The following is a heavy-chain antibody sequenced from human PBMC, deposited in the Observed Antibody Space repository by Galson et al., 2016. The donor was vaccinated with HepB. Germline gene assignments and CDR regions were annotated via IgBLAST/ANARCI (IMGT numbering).Heavy chain of an antibody. Sequence: SLRLSCAASGITVSSSYMIWVRQAPRKGLEWVSVIDIGGTTHYADPVKGRLTISRDNSKNTLDLQMNSLIGEDTAVYYWARDSTVAHRAGYWGQGTLVTFSS. D-gene: IGHD1-14*01. CDR2: IDIGGTT. CDR3: ARDSTVAHRAGY. J-gene: IGHJ4*02. CDR1: GITVSSSY. V-gene: IGHV3-53*01.